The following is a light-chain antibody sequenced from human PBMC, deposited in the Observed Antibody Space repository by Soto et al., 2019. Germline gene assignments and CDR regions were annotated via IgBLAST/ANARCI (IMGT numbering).Light chain of an antibody. CDR3: QQSHGNVT. J-gene: IGKJ1*01. Sequence: DIQMTQSPSSLSASVGDRVTITCRASQSIISYLNWYRQIPGKAPELLIYAASSLQSGVPSRFSGSGSGTDFTLTISSLQPEDFATYYCQQSHGNVTFGQGTKVEIK. V-gene: IGKV1-39*01. CDR2: AAS. CDR1: QSIISY.